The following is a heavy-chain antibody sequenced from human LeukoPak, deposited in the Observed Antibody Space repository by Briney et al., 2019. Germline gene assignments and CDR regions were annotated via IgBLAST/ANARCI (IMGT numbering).Heavy chain of an antibody. D-gene: IGHD3-16*01. CDR1: GFTFSSST. CDR2: ISYDGGNK. Sequence: PGGSLRLSCAASGFTFSSSTMHWVRQAPGKGLEWVAVISYDGGNKYYADSVKGRFTISGDNSKNTLNLQMNSLRAEDTAMYFCTGLLDYWGQGTLVTVSS. J-gene: IGHJ4*02. CDR3: TGLLDY. V-gene: IGHV3-30*04.